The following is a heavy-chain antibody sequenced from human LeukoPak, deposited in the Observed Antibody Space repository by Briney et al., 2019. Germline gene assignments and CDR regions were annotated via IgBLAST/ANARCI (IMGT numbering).Heavy chain of an antibody. CDR2: ISSSGSTI. V-gene: IGHV3-48*03. CDR1: GFTFSSYA. D-gene: IGHD5-12*01. CDR3: ARGAKYSGYVY. J-gene: IGHJ4*02. Sequence: GGSLRLSCAASGFTFSSYAMSWVRQAPGKGLEWVSYISSSGSTIYYADSVKGRFTISRDNAKNSLYLQMNSLRAEDTAVYYRARGAKYSGYVYWGQGTLVTVSS.